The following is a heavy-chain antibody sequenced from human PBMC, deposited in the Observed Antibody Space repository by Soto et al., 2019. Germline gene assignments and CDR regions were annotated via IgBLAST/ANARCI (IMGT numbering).Heavy chain of an antibody. J-gene: IGHJ4*02. CDR2: IYYSGST. V-gene: IGHV4-31*03. CDR3: ARWYSSSSGYSTPRSLYFDY. Sequence: QVQLQESGPGLVKPSQTLSLTCTVSGGSISSGGYYWSWIRQHPGKGLEWIGYIYYSGSTYYNPSLKSRVTISVDTSKNQFSLKLSSVTAADTAVYYCARWYSSSSGYSTPRSLYFDYWGQGTLVTVSS. CDR1: GGSISSGGYY. D-gene: IGHD6-6*01.